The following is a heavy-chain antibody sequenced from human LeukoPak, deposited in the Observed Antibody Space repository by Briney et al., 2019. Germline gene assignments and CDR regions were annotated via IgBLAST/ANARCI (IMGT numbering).Heavy chain of an antibody. D-gene: IGHD2-15*01. CDR3: ERYLTGDIGTYFDS. Sequence: SVNVSCKASGYIFADYHMHWVRQAPGQGLEWMGWIHAISGGKKYAPRLQGRVTMTGDTYTSTAYMELSRLRSDDTAVYYCERYLTGDIGTYFDSWGQGSLVTVSS. CDR2: IHAISGGK. J-gene: IGHJ4*02. V-gene: IGHV1-2*02. CDR1: GYIFADYH.